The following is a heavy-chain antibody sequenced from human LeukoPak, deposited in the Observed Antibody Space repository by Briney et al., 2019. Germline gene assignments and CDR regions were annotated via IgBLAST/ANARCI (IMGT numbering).Heavy chain of an antibody. V-gene: IGHV3-21*01. CDR2: ISSSSSYI. J-gene: IGHJ4*02. D-gene: IGHD6-13*01. CDR3: ARRWSFDH. CDR1: GFTFSSYS. Sequence: PGGSMRLSCAGSGFTFSSYSMNWVRQVPGKGLEWVSFISSSSSYIYYADSVKGRFTISRDNAKNSLYLQMNSLRVEDTAVYYCARRWSFDHWGQGTLVTVSS.